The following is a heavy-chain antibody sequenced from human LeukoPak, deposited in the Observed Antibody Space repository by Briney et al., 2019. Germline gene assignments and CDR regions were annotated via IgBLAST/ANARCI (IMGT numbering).Heavy chain of an antibody. V-gene: IGHV3-7*03. CDR3: AKDGLYDRTDDY. D-gene: IGHD3-22*01. Sequence: GGSLRLSCAASEFTFRNYWMSWVRQAPGKGLEWVANIKQDGSEKYYVDSVKGRFTISRDNSKNTLYLQMNSLRAEDTAVYYCAKDGLYDRTDDYWGQGTLVTVSS. J-gene: IGHJ4*02. CDR2: IKQDGSEK. CDR1: EFTFRNYW.